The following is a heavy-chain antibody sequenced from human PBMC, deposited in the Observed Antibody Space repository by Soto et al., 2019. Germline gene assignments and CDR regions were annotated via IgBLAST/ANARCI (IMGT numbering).Heavy chain of an antibody. D-gene: IGHD3-22*01. J-gene: IGHJ4*02. V-gene: IGHV3-9*01. CDR1: GFTFDDYG. CDR3: DKGQNYDRSGNPDY. Sequence: SLSLSLAAAGFTFDDYGIRWVRQAPGKGLEWVSGINWNSGIIGYADSVKGRFTISRDNAKNSLYLQMNSLRPEDTALYYCDKGQNYDRSGNPDYWGQGTLVTVPS. CDR2: INWNSGII.